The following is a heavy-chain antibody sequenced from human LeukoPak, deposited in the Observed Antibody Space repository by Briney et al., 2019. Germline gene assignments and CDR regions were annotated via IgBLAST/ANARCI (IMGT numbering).Heavy chain of an antibody. CDR1: GYTFTSYD. J-gene: IGHJ4*02. Sequence: EASVKLSCTASGYTFTSYDINWVRQATGQGLEWMGWMNPNSGNTGYAQKFQGRVTMTRNTSISTAYMELSGLRSEDTAVYYCARVIVRGVIIPGYWGQGTLVTVSS. CDR3: ARVIVRGVIIPGY. CDR2: MNPNSGNT. V-gene: IGHV1-8*01. D-gene: IGHD3-10*01.